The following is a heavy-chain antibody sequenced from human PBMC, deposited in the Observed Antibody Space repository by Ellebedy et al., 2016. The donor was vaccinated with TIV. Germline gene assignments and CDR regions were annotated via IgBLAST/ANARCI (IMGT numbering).Heavy chain of an antibody. V-gene: IGHV3-11*01. CDR2: ISSSVTTV. CDR1: GFTFSDHY. CDR3: ARVRQGSGGYNF. Sequence: PGGSLRLSCAASGFTFSDHYMDWFRQAPGKGLEWISYISSSVTTVYYADSVKGRFTISRDNAKNSLYLQMNSLRVEDTAMYYCARVRQGSGGYNFWGQGTLVTVSS. D-gene: IGHD5-12*01. J-gene: IGHJ4*02.